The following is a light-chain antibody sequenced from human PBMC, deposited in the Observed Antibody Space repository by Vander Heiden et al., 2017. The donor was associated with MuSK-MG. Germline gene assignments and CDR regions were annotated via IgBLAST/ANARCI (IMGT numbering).Light chain of an antibody. V-gene: IGLV2-8*01. CDR1: SSDVGGYNY. Sequence: QSALTQPPSASGSPGPSVTTSCTGTSSDVGGYNYVSWYQRHPGKAPKRMIYEVSKRPSGVPDRFSGSKSGNTASLTVSELQAEDEADYYCSSYAGSNNVVFGGGTKLTVL. J-gene: IGLJ2*01. CDR3: SSYAGSNNVV. CDR2: EVS.